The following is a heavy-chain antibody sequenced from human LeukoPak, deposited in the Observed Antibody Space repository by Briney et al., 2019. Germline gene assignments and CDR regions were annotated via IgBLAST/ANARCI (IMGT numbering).Heavy chain of an antibody. D-gene: IGHD5-24*01. CDR1: GGSISSYY. Sequence: PSETLSLTCTVSGGSISSYYWSWIRQPPGKGLEWIGYIYYSGSTNYNPSLKSRVTISVDTSKNQFSLKLSSVTAADTAVYYCARDPARDGCHSGFDYWGQGTLVTVSS. J-gene: IGHJ4*02. CDR3: ARDPARDGCHSGFDY. V-gene: IGHV4-59*01. CDR2: IYYSGST.